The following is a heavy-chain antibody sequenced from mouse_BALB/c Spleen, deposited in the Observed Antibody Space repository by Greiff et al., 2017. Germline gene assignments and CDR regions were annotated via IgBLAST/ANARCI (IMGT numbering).Heavy chain of an antibody. Sequence: EVKLVESGGGLVKPGGSLKLSCAASGFAFSSYDMSWVRQTPEKRLEWVAYISSAGGSTYYPATVKGRFTISRDNAKNTLYLQMSSLKSEDTAMYYCARHLTSYYFDYWGQGTTLTVSS. D-gene: IGHD1-1*01. J-gene: IGHJ2*01. V-gene: IGHV5-12-1*01. CDR3: ARHLTSYYFDY. CDR1: GFAFSSYD. CDR2: ISSAGGST.